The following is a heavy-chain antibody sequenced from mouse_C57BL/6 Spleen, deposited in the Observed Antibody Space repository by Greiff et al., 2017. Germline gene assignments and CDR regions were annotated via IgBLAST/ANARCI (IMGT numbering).Heavy chain of an antibody. CDR3: ARLYDYDRYAMDY. D-gene: IGHD2-4*01. Sequence: VQLKQSGAELVRPGASVKLSCKASGYTFTDYYINWVKQRPGQGLEWIARIYPGSGNTYYNEKFKGKATLTAEKSSSTAYMQLSSLTSEDSAVYFCARLYDYDRYAMDYWGQGTSVTVSS. CDR1: GYTFTDYY. CDR2: IYPGSGNT. V-gene: IGHV1-76*01. J-gene: IGHJ4*01.